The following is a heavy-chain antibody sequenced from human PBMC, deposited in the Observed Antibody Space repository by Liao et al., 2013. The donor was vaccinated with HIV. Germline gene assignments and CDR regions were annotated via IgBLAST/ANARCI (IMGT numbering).Heavy chain of an antibody. D-gene: IGHD3/OR15-3a*01. Sequence: QVQLQESGPGLVKPSQTLSLTCTVSGGSITSGDYYWSWIRQPPGKGLEWIGYIYYSGSTSYNPSLKGRVTMSLDTSKNRFSLNLTSVTAADTAVYYCATGPSTGVDWSSVYYYYMEVWGKGTSVIVSS. CDR1: GGSITSGDYY. J-gene: IGHJ6*03. V-gene: IGHV4-61*08. CDR3: ATGPSTGVDWSSVYYYYMEV. CDR2: IYYSGST.